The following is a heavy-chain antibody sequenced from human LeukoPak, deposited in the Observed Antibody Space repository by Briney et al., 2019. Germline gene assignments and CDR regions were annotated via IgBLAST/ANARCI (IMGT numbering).Heavy chain of an antibody. CDR3: ATAYFDSSGYSDY. Sequence: GGSLRLSCAASGLTFSSYGMHWVRQAPGKGPEWVAFIQFDGSNKYYADSVKGRFTISRDNSKNTLYLQMNSLRVEDTAVYYCATAYFDSSGYSDYWGQGTLVTVSS. D-gene: IGHD3-22*01. CDR1: GLTFSSYG. CDR2: IQFDGSNK. V-gene: IGHV3-30*02. J-gene: IGHJ4*02.